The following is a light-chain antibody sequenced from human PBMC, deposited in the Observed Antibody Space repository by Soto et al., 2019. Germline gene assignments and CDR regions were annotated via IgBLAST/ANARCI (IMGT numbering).Light chain of an antibody. V-gene: IGKV3-20*01. Sequence: EIVLTQSPGTLSLSPGDSATLSCRASQSVSSSQIAWYQQKPGQAPRLLAYGASSRATGIPDRFSGVGSETDFTLTISRLEPEDFVVYYCQQYETALHTFGQGTKLEIK. CDR1: QSVSSSQ. CDR2: GAS. J-gene: IGKJ2*01. CDR3: QQYETALHT.